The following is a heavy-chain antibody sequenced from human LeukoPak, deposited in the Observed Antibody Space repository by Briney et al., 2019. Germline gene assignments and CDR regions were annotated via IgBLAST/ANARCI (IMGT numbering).Heavy chain of an antibody. Sequence: GGSLRLSCAASGFTFSSYAMSWVRQAPGKGLEWVSGISGSGGSTYYADSVKGRFTISRDNSKNTLYLQMNSLRAEDTAVYYCAKPPVSGSYYFDYWGQGTLVTVSS. CDR1: GFTFSSYA. D-gene: IGHD1-26*01. CDR3: AKPPVSGSYYFDY. J-gene: IGHJ4*02. CDR2: ISGSGGST. V-gene: IGHV3-23*01.